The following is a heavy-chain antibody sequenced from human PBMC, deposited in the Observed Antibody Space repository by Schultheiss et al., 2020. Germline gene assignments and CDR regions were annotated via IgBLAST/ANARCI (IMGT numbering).Heavy chain of an antibody. CDR3: ASRYSSGWYYFDY. J-gene: IGHJ4*02. Sequence: SVKVSCKASGGTFSSYAISWVRQAPGQGLEWMGGIIPIFGTANYAQKFQGRVTITADESTSTAYMELSSLRSEDTAMYYCASRYSSGWYYFDYWGQGTLVNVYS. D-gene: IGHD6-19*01. V-gene: IGHV1-69*13. CDR2: IIPIFGTA. CDR1: GGTFSSYA.